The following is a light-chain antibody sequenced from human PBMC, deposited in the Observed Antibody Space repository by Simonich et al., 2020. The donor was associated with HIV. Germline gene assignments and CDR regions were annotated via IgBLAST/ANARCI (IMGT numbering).Light chain of an antibody. CDR1: SSNIGSNY. V-gene: IGLV1-47*01. CDR2: RNN. Sequence: QSVLTQPPSASGTPGQRVTISCSGSSSNIGSNYVYWYQQLPGTDPKLLIYRNNQRPSGVPDRFSGSKSGTSASLAISGLRSEDEADYYCAAWDDSLNGRVFGGGTKLTVL. CDR3: AAWDDSLNGRV. J-gene: IGLJ3*02.